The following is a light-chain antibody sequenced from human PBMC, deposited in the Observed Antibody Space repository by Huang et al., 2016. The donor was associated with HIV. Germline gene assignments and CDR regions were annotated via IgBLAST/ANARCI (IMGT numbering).Light chain of an antibody. V-gene: IGKV3-11*01. CDR3: QQRNNWPQT. Sequence: EIVLTQSPATLSLSPGERATLSCRASQSVSSYLAWYQQKPGQAPRVLIYGASNRATGIPARFSGSGAGTDFTLTISSLEPEDLAVYYCQQRNNWPQTFGQGTKVEIK. J-gene: IGKJ1*01. CDR2: GAS. CDR1: QSVSSY.